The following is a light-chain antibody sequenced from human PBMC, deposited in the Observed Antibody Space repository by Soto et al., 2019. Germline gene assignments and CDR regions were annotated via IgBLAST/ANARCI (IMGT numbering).Light chain of an antibody. J-gene: IGLJ1*01. CDR2: DVS. V-gene: IGLV2-14*01. Sequence: SALTQPASVSWSRGHSITISCTGTSSDIGGYNYVSWYQQYPGKAPKLMIYDVSNRPSGVSDRFSGSKSGNTASLTISGLQAEDEADYYCSSYTSSSTPYVFGTGTKVTVL. CDR3: SSYTSSSTPYV. CDR1: SSDIGGYNY.